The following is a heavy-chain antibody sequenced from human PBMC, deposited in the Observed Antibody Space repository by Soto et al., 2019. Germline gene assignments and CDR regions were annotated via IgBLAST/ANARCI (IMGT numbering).Heavy chain of an antibody. CDR1: GFGFDITW. V-gene: IGHV5-51*01. D-gene: IGHD3-9*01. CDR3: AKFQRYFDRTGYLDA. J-gene: IGHJ5*02. Sequence: PGESLKISFKGSGFGFDITWLAWLRQVPGKGLEWVGIIYLGDSDTRYSPSLEGRVTLSVDKSITTAYLHLTSLKESDTGTYYCAKFQRYFDRTGYLDAWGQGTPVTVSS. CDR2: IYLGDSDT.